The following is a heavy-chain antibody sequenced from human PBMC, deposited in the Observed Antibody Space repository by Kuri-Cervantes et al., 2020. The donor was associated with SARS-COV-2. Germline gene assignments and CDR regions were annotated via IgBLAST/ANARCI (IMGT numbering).Heavy chain of an antibody. J-gene: IGHJ4*02. V-gene: IGHV3-30*03. CDR3: ARDPYVGSGYYFLDF. D-gene: IGHD3-22*01. Sequence: GGSLRLSCAASGFSFSNYAMHWVRQAPGKGLEWVAIISYDGGYENYADSVQGRFTISRDNDKHTLYLQVNSVKTEDTAVYYCARDPYVGSGYYFLDFWGQGTLVTVSS. CDR1: GFSFSNYA. CDR2: ISYDGGYE.